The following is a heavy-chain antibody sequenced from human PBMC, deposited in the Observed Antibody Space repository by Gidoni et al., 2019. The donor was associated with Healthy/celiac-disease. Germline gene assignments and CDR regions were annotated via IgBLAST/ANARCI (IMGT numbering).Heavy chain of an antibody. D-gene: IGHD6-6*01. CDR1: GGSFSGYY. J-gene: IGHJ6*03. CDR2: INHSGST. V-gene: IGHV4-34*01. Sequence: QVQLQQWGAGLLKPSETLSLTCAVYGGSFSGYYWSWIRQPPGKGLEWIGEINHSGSTNYNPSLKSRVTISVDTSKNQFSLKLSSVTAADTAVYYCARGKARRRYYYYYMDVWGKGTTVTVSS. CDR3: ARGKARRRYYYYYMDV.